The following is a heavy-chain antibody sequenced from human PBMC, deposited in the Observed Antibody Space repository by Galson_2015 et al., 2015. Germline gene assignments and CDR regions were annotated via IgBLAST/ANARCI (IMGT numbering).Heavy chain of an antibody. CDR3: ARGIAEAGRGYNWFDP. D-gene: IGHD6-19*01. J-gene: IGHJ5*02. Sequence: SLRLSCATSGFTFSSYGMHWVRPAPGKGLEWVAVIWFDGSNKYYADSVKGRFTISRDNSKNTLHLQMNSLRAEDTAVYYCARGIAEAGRGYNWFDPWGQGTLVTVSP. CDR1: GFTFSSYG. V-gene: IGHV3-33*01. CDR2: IWFDGSNK.